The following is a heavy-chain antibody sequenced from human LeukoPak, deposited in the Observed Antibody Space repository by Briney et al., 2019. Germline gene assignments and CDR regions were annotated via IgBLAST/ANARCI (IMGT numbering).Heavy chain of an antibody. Sequence: GGSLRLSCAASGFTFSSYSMNWVRQAPGKGLEWVSSISSSSSYIYYADSVKGRFTISRDNAKNSLYLQMNSLRAEDTAVYYCARRGYSSGWYKGWYFDLWGRGTLVTVSS. CDR3: ARRGYSSGWYKGWYFDL. V-gene: IGHV3-21*01. J-gene: IGHJ2*01. D-gene: IGHD6-19*01. CDR1: GFTFSSYS. CDR2: ISSSSSYI.